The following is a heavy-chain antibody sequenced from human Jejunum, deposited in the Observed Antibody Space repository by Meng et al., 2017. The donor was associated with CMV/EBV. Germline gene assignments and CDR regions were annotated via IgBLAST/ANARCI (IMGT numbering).Heavy chain of an antibody. CDR2: ISHIGTTI. Sequence: FAFTDYEMSWVRQDPGKGLGWVSYISHIGTTIYYADSVMGRFTISRDNAKNSLYLQMSNVRAEDTAVYYCARGRDNWSHGPDAFDIWGQGTMVTVSS. J-gene: IGHJ3*02. CDR3: ARGRDNWSHGPDAFDI. V-gene: IGHV3-48*03. D-gene: IGHD1-20*01. CDR1: FAFTDYE.